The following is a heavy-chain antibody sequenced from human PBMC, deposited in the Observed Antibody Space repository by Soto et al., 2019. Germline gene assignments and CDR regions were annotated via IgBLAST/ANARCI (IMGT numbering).Heavy chain of an antibody. CDR1: GFTVSSNY. D-gene: IGHD3-22*01. Sequence: EVHLVESGGGLIQPGGSLRLSCAASGFTVSSNYMSWVRQAPGKGLEWVSVIYSGGSTNYADSVKGRCTISRDNSKNTLYLQMNRLRAEDTAVYYCARGDSYDNSGYSFDYWGQGTLVTVSS. J-gene: IGHJ4*02. CDR2: IYSGGST. CDR3: ARGDSYDNSGYSFDY. V-gene: IGHV3-53*01.